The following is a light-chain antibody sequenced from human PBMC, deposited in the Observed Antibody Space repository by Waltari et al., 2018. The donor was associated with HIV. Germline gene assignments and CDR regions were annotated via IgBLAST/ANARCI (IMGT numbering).Light chain of an antibody. CDR2: WAF. Sequence: DIVMTQSPDSLAVSLGERATINCKSSQSVLASSTVKYELAWYQQNPGLPPKLLIYWAFERQGGVPDRFSGSGSGTEFTLTISRLQPEDVAVYYCQQYHTTPQTFGQGTKVEI. V-gene: IGKV4-1*01. CDR1: QSVLASSTVKYE. J-gene: IGKJ1*01. CDR3: QQYHTTPQT.